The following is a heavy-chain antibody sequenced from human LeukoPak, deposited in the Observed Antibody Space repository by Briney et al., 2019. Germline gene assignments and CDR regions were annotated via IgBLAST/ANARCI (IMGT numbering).Heavy chain of an antibody. V-gene: IGHV3-23*01. CDR1: GFSFSSYA. D-gene: IGHD4-17*01. Sequence: GGSLRLSCAAAGFSFSSYAMSWGRQAPGKGLEWGSALSGSGGSTYYADSVKGRFTISRDNSKNTLYLQMNSLRAEDTAVYYCGKDHGDFALDYWGQGTLVTVSS. J-gene: IGHJ4*02. CDR2: LSGSGGST. CDR3: GKDHGDFALDY.